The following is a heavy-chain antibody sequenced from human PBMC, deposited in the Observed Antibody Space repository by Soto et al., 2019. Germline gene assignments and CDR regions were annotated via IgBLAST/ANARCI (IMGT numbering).Heavy chain of an antibody. V-gene: IGHV3-30*03. D-gene: IGHD3-10*01. CDR1: GFTFSSYG. CDR2: ISYDGSNK. CDR3: AYHWGLELYPNYGMDV. J-gene: IGHJ6*02. Sequence: GGSLRLSCAASGFTFSSYGMHWVRQAPGKGLEWVAVISYDGSNKYYADSVKGRFTISRDNSKNTLYLQMNSLRAEDTAVYYCAYHWGLELYPNYGMDVWGQGTTVTVSS.